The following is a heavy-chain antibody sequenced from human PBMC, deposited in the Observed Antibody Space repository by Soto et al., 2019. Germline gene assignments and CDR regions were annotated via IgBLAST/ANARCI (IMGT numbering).Heavy chain of an antibody. D-gene: IGHD3-10*01. CDR3: ATDDYGIFPY. J-gene: IGHJ4*02. CDR2: IDPRSGGT. CDR1: GYPFTTNY. V-gene: IGHV1-2*02. Sequence: ASVKVSCKVSGYPFTTNYIHWVRQAPGQGLEWMGWIDPRSGGTVYEQKFQGRVTMTRDTSISTVYMDLSGLTSDDTALYYCATDDYGIFPYWGQGSLVTVSS.